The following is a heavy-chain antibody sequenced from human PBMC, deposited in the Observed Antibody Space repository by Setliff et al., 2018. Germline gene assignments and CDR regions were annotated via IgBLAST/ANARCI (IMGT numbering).Heavy chain of an antibody. CDR1: RYTFNDYY. Sequence: GASVKVSCKAFRYTFNDYYIHWVRQTPGQGLEWMGRINPSGGGTDDAQNFLGRVTMTRDTAISTAYMELSRLTSDDTAVYYCARAEYTSSSLYYYMDVWGKGTTVTVSS. D-gene: IGHD6-6*01. J-gene: IGHJ6*03. CDR3: ARAEYTSSSLYYYMDV. V-gene: IGHV1-2*06. CDR2: INPSGGGT.